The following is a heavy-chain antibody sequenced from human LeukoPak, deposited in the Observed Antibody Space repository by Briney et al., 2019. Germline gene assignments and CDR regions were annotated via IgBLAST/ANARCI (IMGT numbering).Heavy chain of an antibody. D-gene: IGHD3-22*01. CDR1: GLTFSSAV. V-gene: IGHV3-64*01. Sequence: PGGSLRLSCAASGLTFSSAVMHWVRQGPGKGLEYVAGIDSSGGSTHYASSLQDRFTISRDNSKNTVFLQMGSLRVEDMGTYYCAREGHSSGHCGTFDIWGQGTTVTVSS. CDR2: IDSSGGST. CDR3: AREGHSSGHCGTFDI. J-gene: IGHJ3*02.